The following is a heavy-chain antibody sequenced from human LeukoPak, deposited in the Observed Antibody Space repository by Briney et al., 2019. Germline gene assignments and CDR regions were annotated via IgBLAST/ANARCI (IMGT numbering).Heavy chain of an antibody. CDR3: VLAGRLGRVY. CDR1: GFSFTTYW. D-gene: IGHD2-2*01. CDR2: ISIDGSTT. J-gene: IGHJ4*02. Sequence: PGGSLRLSCAASGFSFTTYWMDWVRQAPGKGLVWVSRISIDGSTTSYADSVKGRFTISRDNTKNTLYLQMNSLRGDDTAVYYCVLAGRLGRVYWGPGTLVTVSS. V-gene: IGHV3-74*01.